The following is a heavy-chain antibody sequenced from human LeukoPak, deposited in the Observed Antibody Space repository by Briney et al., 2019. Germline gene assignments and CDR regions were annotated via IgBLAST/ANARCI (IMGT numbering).Heavy chain of an antibody. D-gene: IGHD2-21*01. Sequence: PSETLSLTCTVSGGSISSSSYYWGWIRQPPGKGLEWIGEINHSGSTNYNPSLKSRVTISVDTSKNQLSLKLSSVTAADTAVYYCARLLIRGYYYYYYMDVWGKGTTVTVSS. CDR2: INHSGST. CDR3: ARLLIRGYYYYYYMDV. V-gene: IGHV4-39*07. CDR1: GGSISSSSYY. J-gene: IGHJ6*03.